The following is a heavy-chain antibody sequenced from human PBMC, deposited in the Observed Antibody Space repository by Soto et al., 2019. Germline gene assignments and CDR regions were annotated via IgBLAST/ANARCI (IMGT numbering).Heavy chain of an antibody. J-gene: IGHJ5*02. CDR2: IFHTGSA. Sequence: QLQLQESGSGLVKPSQTLSLTCAVSGGSVSMGAYSWSWFRQPPGKGLEWIGYIFHTGSANYNSSLKSRVTISLDRSKNQISLKLYSVTAADSAVYYCARSGLAAPNGWFDPWGQGNLVTVSS. V-gene: IGHV4-30-2*01. CDR1: GGSVSMGAYS. CDR3: ARSGLAAPNGWFDP. D-gene: IGHD3-10*01.